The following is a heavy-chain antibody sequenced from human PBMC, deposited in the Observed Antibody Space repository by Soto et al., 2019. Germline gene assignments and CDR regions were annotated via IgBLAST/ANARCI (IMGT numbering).Heavy chain of an antibody. CDR1: GGTFSSYT. V-gene: IGHV1-69*01. Sequence: QVQLVQSGAEVKKPGSSVTVSCKASGGTFSSYTISWVRQAPGQGLEWMAGISPIFGTPIYAQKFQDRVTTTADDSSMTAYMEMKRLTSEDTAVYYCARVVVGSRLSLDYWGQGTLVTISS. CDR3: ARVVVGSRLSLDY. CDR2: ISPIFGTP. D-gene: IGHD1-26*01. J-gene: IGHJ4*02.